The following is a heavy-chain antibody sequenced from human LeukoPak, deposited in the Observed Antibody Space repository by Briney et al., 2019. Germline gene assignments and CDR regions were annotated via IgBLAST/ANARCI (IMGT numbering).Heavy chain of an antibody. Sequence: SQTLSLTCTVSGGSISSGSYYWSWIRQPAGKGLEWIGRIYTSGSTNYNPSLKSRVTISVDTSKNQFSLKLRSVTAADAAVYYCARSYYYDSSGYYYGSDYWGQGTLVTVSS. CDR2: IYTSGST. CDR3: ARSYYYDSSGYYYGSDY. CDR1: GGSISSGSYY. J-gene: IGHJ4*02. D-gene: IGHD3-22*01. V-gene: IGHV4-61*02.